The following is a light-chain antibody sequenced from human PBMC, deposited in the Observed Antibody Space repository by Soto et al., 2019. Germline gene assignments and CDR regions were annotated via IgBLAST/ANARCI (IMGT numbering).Light chain of an antibody. Sequence: QSVLTQPASVSGSPGQSITISCTGTSSDVGSYNLVSWYQQHPGKAPKLMIYEGSKRPSGVSNRFSGSKSGNTASLTISGRQAEDEADYYCCSYAGSSTFDWVFGGGTQLTVL. CDR2: EGS. V-gene: IGLV2-23*03. CDR1: SSDVGSYNL. J-gene: IGLJ3*02. CDR3: CSYAGSSTFDWV.